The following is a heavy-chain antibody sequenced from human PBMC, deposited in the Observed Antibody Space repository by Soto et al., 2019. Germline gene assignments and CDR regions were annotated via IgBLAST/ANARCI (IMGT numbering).Heavy chain of an antibody. CDR2: IFYNGIT. J-gene: IGHJ4*02. Sequence: SGTLSLTCTASGGTISSISHSWGWIRQSPGQGLEWIGNIFYNGITYYNPSLKSRVTISADTSKNHFSLKLRSVTVADTAVYSCARLVTGTQYYLDFWGQGSLFTVS. V-gene: IGHV4-39*02. D-gene: IGHD1-1*01. CDR1: GGTISSISHS. CDR3: ARLVTGTQYYLDF.